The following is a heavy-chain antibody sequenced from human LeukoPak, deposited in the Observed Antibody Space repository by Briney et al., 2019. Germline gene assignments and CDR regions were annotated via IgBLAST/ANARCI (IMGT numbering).Heavy chain of an antibody. CDR3: ARDRGGSGPTTTDY. CDR2: TRNKANSYTT. Sequence: GGSLRLSCAASGFTFSTYAMHWVRQAPGKGLEWVGRTRNKANSYTTEYAASVKGRFTISRDDSKNSLYLQMNSLKTEDTAVYYCARDRGGSGPTTTDYWGQGTLVTVSS. CDR1: GFTFSTYA. J-gene: IGHJ4*02. D-gene: IGHD6-19*01. V-gene: IGHV3-72*01.